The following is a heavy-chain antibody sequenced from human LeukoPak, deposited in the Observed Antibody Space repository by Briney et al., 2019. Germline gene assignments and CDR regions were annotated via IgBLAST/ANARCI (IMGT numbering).Heavy chain of an antibody. CDR2: IGTAGDT. CDR1: GFTFSSYD. J-gene: IGHJ4*02. Sequence: PGGSLRLSCAASGFTFSSYDMHWVRQATGKGLEWVSAIGTAGDTYYPGSVKGRFTISRENAKNSLYLQMNSLRAGDTAVYYCARGTYDSSDWYEGHFDYWGQGTLVTVSS. CDR3: ARGTYDSSDWYEGHFDY. V-gene: IGHV3-13*01. D-gene: IGHD6-19*01.